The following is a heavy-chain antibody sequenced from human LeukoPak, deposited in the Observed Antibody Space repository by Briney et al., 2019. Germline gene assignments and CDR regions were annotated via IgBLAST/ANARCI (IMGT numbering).Heavy chain of an antibody. D-gene: IGHD1-7*01. V-gene: IGHV4-39*01. CDR3: ARLLRTTLDY. J-gene: IGHJ4*02. CDR2: IYYSGST. CDR1: GGSISRSSYY. Sequence: PSETLSLTCTVSGGSISRSSYYWGWIRQPPGKGLEWIGSIYYSGSTYYNPSLKSRVTISVDTSKNQFSLKLSSVTAADTAVYYCARLLRTTLDYWGQGTLVTVSS.